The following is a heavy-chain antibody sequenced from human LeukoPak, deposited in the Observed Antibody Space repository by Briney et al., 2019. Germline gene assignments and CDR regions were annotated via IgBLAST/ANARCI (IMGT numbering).Heavy chain of an antibody. CDR3: ARGRRYYYDSSGHNRDY. J-gene: IGHJ4*02. CDR2: ISYDGSNK. CDR1: GFTFSSYA. D-gene: IGHD3-22*01. V-gene: IGHV3-30-3*01. Sequence: GGSLRLSCAASGFTFSSYAMHWVRQAPGEGLEWVAVISYDGSNKYYADSVKGRFTISRDNSKNTLYLQMNSLRAEDTAVYYCARGRRYYYDSSGHNRDYWGQGTLVTVSS.